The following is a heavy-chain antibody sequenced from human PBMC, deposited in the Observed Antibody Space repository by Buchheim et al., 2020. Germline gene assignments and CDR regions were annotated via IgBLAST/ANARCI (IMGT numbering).Heavy chain of an antibody. V-gene: IGHV3-23*01. D-gene: IGHD3-3*01. J-gene: IGHJ4*02. CDR1: GFTFSSYA. CDR2: ISGSGGST. CDR3: AKTPGRITIFGVVREFDY. Sequence: EVQLLESGGGLVQPGGSLRLSCAASGFTFSSYAMSWVRQAPGKGLEWVSAISGSGGSTYYADSVKGRFTIPSANSKTQLYLQMNSLRAEDTAVYYCAKTPGRITIFGVVREFDYWGQGTL.